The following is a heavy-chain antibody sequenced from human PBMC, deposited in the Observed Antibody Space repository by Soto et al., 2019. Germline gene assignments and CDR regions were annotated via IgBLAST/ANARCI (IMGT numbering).Heavy chain of an antibody. CDR3: ARYPYTSYCSDGSCSYDAFDI. J-gene: IGHJ3*02. V-gene: IGHV1-8*01. CDR1: GYSFTSYD. D-gene: IGHD2-15*01. Sequence: QVQMVQSGAEVKKPGASVKVSCRASGYSFTSYDVNWVRQATGQGLEGMGWMNPNSGNTAFAEKFQGRVTMTRDTPISTAYMELSGLTSEDTAVYYCARYPYTSYCSDGSCSYDAFDIWCQGTVVTVSS. CDR2: MNPNSGNT.